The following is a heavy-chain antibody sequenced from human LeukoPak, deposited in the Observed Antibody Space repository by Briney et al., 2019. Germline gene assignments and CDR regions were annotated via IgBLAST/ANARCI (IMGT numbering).Heavy chain of an antibody. D-gene: IGHD6-13*01. CDR2: ISYDGSNK. J-gene: IGHJ4*02. CDR1: GFTFSSYG. Sequence: GRSLRLSCAASGFTFSSYGMHWVRQAPGKGLEWVAVISYDGSNKYYADSVKGRFTISRDNSKNTLYLQMNSLRAEDTAVYYCAKDSDTSIAAAGPSDYWGQGTLVTVSS. V-gene: IGHV3-30*18. CDR3: AKDSDTSIAAAGPSDY.